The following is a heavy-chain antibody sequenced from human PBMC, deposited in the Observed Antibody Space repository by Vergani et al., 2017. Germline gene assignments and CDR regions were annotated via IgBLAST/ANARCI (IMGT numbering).Heavy chain of an antibody. CDR2: ISWNSGSI. J-gene: IGHJ4*02. D-gene: IGHD6-19*01. Sequence: EVQLVESGGGLVQPGRSLRLSCAASGFTFDDYAMHWVRQAPGKGLEWVSGISWNSGSIGYADSVKGRFTISRDNAKNSLYLQTNSLRAEDTALYYCAKDRGIAVAGTLAFDYWGQGTLVTVSS. CDR1: GFTFDDYA. V-gene: IGHV3-9*01. CDR3: AKDRGIAVAGTLAFDY.